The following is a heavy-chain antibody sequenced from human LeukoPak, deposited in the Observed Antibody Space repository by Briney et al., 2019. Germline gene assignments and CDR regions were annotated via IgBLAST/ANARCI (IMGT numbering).Heavy chain of an antibody. V-gene: IGHV4-34*01. Sequence: SETLSLTCAVYGGSFSGYYWSWIRQPPGKGLEWLGEINHSGSTNYNPSLKSRVTVSVDTSKNQFSLKLSSVTAADTAVYYCARGRLGAERWFDPWGQGTLVTVSS. CDR3: ARGRLGAERWFDP. J-gene: IGHJ5*02. CDR2: INHSGST. D-gene: IGHD1-26*01. CDR1: GGSFSGYY.